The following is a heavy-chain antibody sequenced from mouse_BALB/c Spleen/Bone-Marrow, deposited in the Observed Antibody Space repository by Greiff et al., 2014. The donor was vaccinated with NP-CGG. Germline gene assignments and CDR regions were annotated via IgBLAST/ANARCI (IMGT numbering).Heavy chain of an antibody. V-gene: IGHV1-9*01. CDR3: ARWDTTAMDY. CDR2: VLPGRGST. D-gene: IGHD1-1*01. CDR1: GYTFSSYW. J-gene: IGHJ4*01. Sequence: VKLMESGAELIKPGASVKISCKATGYTFSSYWIEWVKQRPGHGLEWIGEVLPGRGSTNYNEKFKGKATFTSDTSSNPAYMQLSSLTSEDSAVYYCARWDTTAMDYWGQGTSVTVSS.